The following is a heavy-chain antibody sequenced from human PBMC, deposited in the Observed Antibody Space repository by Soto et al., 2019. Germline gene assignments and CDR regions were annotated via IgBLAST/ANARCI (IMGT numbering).Heavy chain of an antibody. CDR1: GFSFSIYV. CDR3: AKGLYDNSGYYYTD. V-gene: IGHV3-23*01. CDR2: ISSSGGTP. D-gene: IGHD3-22*01. J-gene: IGHJ4*02. Sequence: EVQLLESGGGLVQPGGSLRVSCAASGFSFSIYVMTWVRQAPGKGLEWVSSISSSGGTPYYEDSVKGRFTISRDNSKDTLFLQMHILRAEDTAVYFCAKGLYDNSGYYYTDWGQGTLVTVSS.